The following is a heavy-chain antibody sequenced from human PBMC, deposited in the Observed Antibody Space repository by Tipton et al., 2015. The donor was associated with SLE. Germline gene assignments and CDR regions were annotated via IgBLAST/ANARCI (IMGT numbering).Heavy chain of an antibody. CDR3: AKDLKPVVAGTDAFDI. CDR2: ISSSSSYT. J-gene: IGHJ3*02. CDR1: GFTFSDYY. Sequence: SLRLSCAASGFTFSDYYMSWIRQAPGKGLEWVSYISSSSSYTNYADSVKGRFTISRDNAKNTLYLQMNSLRAEDTAVYYCAKDLKPVVAGTDAFDIWGQGTMVTVSS. D-gene: IGHD6-19*01. V-gene: IGHV3-11*06.